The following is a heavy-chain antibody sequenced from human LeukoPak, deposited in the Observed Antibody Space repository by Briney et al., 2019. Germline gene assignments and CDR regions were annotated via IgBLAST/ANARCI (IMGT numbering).Heavy chain of an antibody. V-gene: IGHV4-30-2*01. CDR3: ARGASSSWYPFGYFDY. J-gene: IGHJ4*02. D-gene: IGHD6-13*01. CDR2: VYHSGAT. CDR1: GVSVGSGGYS. Sequence: SETLSLTCAVSGVSVGSGGYSWSWIRQPPGKGLEWIGYVYHSGATYYNPSLKSRVAIPMDRSRNHFSLKLTSVTAADTAVYYCARGASSSWYPFGYFDYWGQGTLVTVSS.